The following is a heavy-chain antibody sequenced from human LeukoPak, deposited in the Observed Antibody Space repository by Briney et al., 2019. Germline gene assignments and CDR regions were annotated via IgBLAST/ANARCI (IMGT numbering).Heavy chain of an antibody. CDR2: ISGSGGST. J-gene: IGHJ4*02. Sequence: GGTLRLSCDASGFRFSAYAMSWVRQAPGKGLEWVSGISGSGGSTYYADSVRGRFTISRDNSKNTLYLQMNSLRAEDTAVYYCAETGAGTTYWGQGTLVTVSS. D-gene: IGHD1-7*01. CDR3: AETGAGTTY. V-gene: IGHV3-23*01. CDR1: GFRFSAYA.